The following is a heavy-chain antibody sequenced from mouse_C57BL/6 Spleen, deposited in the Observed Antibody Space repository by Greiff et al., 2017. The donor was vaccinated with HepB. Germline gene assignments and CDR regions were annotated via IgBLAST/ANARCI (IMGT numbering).Heavy chain of an antibody. V-gene: IGHV1-76*01. Sequence: QVHVKQSGAELVRPGASVKLSCKASGYTFTDYYINWVKQRPGQGLEWIARIYPGSGNTYYNEKFKGKATLTAEKSSSTAYMQLSSLTSEDSAVYFCARGYGSSSWFAYWGQGTLVTVSA. D-gene: IGHD1-1*01. CDR2: IYPGSGNT. CDR3: ARGYGSSSWFAY. J-gene: IGHJ3*01. CDR1: GYTFTDYY.